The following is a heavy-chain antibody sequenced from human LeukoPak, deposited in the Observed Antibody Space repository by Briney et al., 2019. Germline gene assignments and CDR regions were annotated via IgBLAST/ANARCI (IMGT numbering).Heavy chain of an antibody. V-gene: IGHV3-7*01. J-gene: IGHJ3*01. Sequence: GGSLRLSCTVSGFTFSSYWMTWVRQARGKGLEWVANIRQDESEKYYVDSVKGRFTISRDNAKNSLYLQMNSLRAEDTAVYYCARDSGSAYYYGSGTYYYDAFDFWGQGTTVTVSS. CDR3: ARDSGSAYYYGSGTYYYDAFDF. CDR2: IRQDESEK. D-gene: IGHD3-10*01. CDR1: GFTFSSYW.